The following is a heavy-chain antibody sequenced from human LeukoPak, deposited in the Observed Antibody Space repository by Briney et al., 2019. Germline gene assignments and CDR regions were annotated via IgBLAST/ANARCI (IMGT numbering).Heavy chain of an antibody. J-gene: IGHJ5*02. V-gene: IGHV5-51*01. CDR2: IYPDDSET. D-gene: IGHD5-12*01. Sequence: GESLKISCTGSGYKFSDYWLGWMRQMPGKGLEWVGIIYPDDSETKYSPSFQGQVTISADKSINTAYLEWSSLKSSDSAIYYCAGFSASSLAKNWFDPWGQGTLITVSS. CDR3: AGFSASSLAKNWFDP. CDR1: GYKFSDYW.